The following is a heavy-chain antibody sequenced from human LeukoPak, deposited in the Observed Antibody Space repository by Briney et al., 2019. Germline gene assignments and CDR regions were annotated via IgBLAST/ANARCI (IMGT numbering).Heavy chain of an antibody. Sequence: ASVKVSCKASGYTLTSHGISWVRQAPGQGPEWMGWISFYNGNTNYAQKLQGRMTMTTDTSTSTAYMELRSLRSDDTAVYYCARDQAPRGIDYWGQGTLVTVSS. CDR2: ISFYNGNT. CDR1: GYTLTSHG. CDR3: ARDQAPRGIDY. V-gene: IGHV1-18*01. J-gene: IGHJ4*02. D-gene: IGHD3-10*01.